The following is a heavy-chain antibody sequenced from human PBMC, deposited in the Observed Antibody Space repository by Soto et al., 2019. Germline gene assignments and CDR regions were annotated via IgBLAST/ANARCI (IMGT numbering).Heavy chain of an antibody. J-gene: IGHJ6*02. CDR3: ARVGYYDFWSGYQKPYYYYGMDV. V-gene: IGHV3-33*01. CDR1: GFTFSSYG. Sequence: QVQLVESGGGVVQPGRSLRLSCAASGFTFSSYGMHWVRQAPGKGLEWVAVIWYDGSNKYYADSVKGRFTISRDNSKNTRYLQMNSLRAEDTAVYYCARVGYYDFWSGYQKPYYYYGMDVWGQGTTVTVSS. CDR2: IWYDGSNK. D-gene: IGHD3-3*01.